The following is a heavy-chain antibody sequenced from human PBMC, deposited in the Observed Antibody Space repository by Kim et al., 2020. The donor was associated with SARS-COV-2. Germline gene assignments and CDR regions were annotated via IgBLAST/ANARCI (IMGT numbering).Heavy chain of an antibody. D-gene: IGHD6-25*01. V-gene: IGHV3-23*01. CDR3: AKERWYSSDSGLVYDAFDI. J-gene: IGHJ3*02. Sequence: GRLTISRDESKNTLYLQMNSLRAEDTAVYYCAKERWYSSDSGLVYDAFDIWGQGTMVTVSS.